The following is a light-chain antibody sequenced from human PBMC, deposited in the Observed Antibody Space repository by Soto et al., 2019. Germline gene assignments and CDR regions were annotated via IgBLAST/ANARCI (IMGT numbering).Light chain of an antibody. Sequence: QSALTQPASVSGSPGQSITISCTGTSSDVGAYNSVAWYQHNPGKAPQLMIYDVSNRPSGVSSRFSGSKSGNTASLSISGPQAEDEADYYCSSYTTSSTLVFGTGTKLTVL. V-gene: IGLV2-14*01. CDR2: DVS. CDR3: SSYTTSSTLV. CDR1: SSDVGAYNS. J-gene: IGLJ1*01.